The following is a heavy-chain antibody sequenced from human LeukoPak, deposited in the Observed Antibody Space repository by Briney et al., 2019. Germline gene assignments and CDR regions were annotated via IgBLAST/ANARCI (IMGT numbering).Heavy chain of an antibody. Sequence: GASLKISCKGSGYSFTSYWIGWVRQMPGKGLEWMGIIYPGDSNTRYSPSFQGQVTISADKSISTAYLQWSSLKASDTAMYYCARHIILEERSWFDPWGQGTLVTVSS. D-gene: IGHD1-1*01. CDR3: ARHIILEERSWFDP. CDR1: GYSFTSYW. J-gene: IGHJ5*02. CDR2: IYPGDSNT. V-gene: IGHV5-51*01.